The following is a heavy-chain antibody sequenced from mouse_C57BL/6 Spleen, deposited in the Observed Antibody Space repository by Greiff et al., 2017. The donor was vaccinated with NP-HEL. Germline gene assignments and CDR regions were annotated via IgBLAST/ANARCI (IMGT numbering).Heavy chain of an antibody. V-gene: IGHV1-18*01. Sequence: VQLQQSGPELVKPGASVKIPCKASGYTFTDYNMDWVKQSHGKSLEWIGDINPNNGGTIYNQKFKGKATLTVDKSSSTAYMELRSLTSEDTAVYYCARRNAKGVNFYFDYWGQGTTLTVSS. D-gene: IGHD2-1*01. CDR2: INPNNGGT. CDR3: ARRNAKGVNFYFDY. CDR1: GYTFTDYN. J-gene: IGHJ2*01.